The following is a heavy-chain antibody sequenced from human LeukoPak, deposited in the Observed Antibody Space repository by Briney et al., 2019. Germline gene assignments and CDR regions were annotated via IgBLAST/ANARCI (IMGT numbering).Heavy chain of an antibody. CDR3: ARARDGHNLRGSLDY. CDR2: IKQDGSEK. V-gene: IGHV3-7*01. J-gene: IGHJ4*02. CDR1: GFTFSSYW. Sequence: GGSLRLSCAASGFTFSSYWMSWVRQAPGKGLEWVANIKQDGSEKYYVDSVKGRFTISKDNAKNSLYLQMNSLRAEDTAVYYCARARDGHNLRGSLDYWGQGTLVTVSS. D-gene: IGHD5-24*01.